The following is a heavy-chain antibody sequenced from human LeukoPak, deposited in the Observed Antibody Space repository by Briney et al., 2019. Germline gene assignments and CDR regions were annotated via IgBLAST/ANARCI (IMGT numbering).Heavy chain of an antibody. CDR3: AKDTSGQLADYFDY. Sequence: HPGRSLRLSCAASGFTFDDYAMHWVRQAPGKGLEWVSGISWNSGSIGYADSVKGRFTISRDNAKNSLYLQMNSLRAEDMALYYCAKDTSGQLADYFDYWGQGTLVTVSS. CDR2: ISWNSGSI. CDR1: GFTFDDYA. D-gene: IGHD6-6*01. J-gene: IGHJ4*02. V-gene: IGHV3-9*03.